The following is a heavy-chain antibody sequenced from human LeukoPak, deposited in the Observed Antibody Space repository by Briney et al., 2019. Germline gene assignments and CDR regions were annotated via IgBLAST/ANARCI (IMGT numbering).Heavy chain of an antibody. CDR3: AKRIGGVNSFDH. V-gene: IGHV3-23*01. Sequence: PGGSLRLSCAVSGFTFSSYAMSWVRQAPGKGLEWVSVISGSSDTTYYADSVKGRFIISRDNSKNTLYLQMNSLRAEDTVVYYCAKRIGGVNSFDHWGQGTLVTVSS. CDR2: ISGSSDTT. CDR1: GFTFSSYA. J-gene: IGHJ4*02. D-gene: IGHD3-16*01.